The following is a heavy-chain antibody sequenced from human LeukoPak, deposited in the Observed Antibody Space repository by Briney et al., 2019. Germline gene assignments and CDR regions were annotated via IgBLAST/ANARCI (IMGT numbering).Heavy chain of an antibody. V-gene: IGHV1-18*01. CDR2: ISAYNGNT. CDR1: GYTFTSYG. D-gene: IGHD2-2*01. Sequence: GASVKVSCKASGYTFTSYGISWVRQAPGQGLEWMGWISAYNGNTNYAQKLQGRVTMTTDTSTSTAYMELSSLRSEDTAVYYCAREPNPYCSSTSCYRNWFDPWGQGTLVTVSS. CDR3: AREPNPYCSSTSCYRNWFDP. J-gene: IGHJ5*02.